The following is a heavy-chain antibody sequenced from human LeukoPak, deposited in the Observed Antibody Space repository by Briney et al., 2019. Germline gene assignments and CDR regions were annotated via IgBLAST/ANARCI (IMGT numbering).Heavy chain of an antibody. CDR3: ARDVIWKFDY. CDR1: GFTFSSYG. D-gene: IGHD2-21*01. CDR2: IWYDGSNK. V-gene: IGHV3-33*01. Sequence: PGRSLRLSCAASGFTFSSYGMHWVRQAPGKGLEWVAVIWYDGSNKYYADSVKGRFTISRDNSKNSLYLQMDSLRAEDTAVYYCARDVIWKFDYWGQGTLVTVSS. J-gene: IGHJ4*02.